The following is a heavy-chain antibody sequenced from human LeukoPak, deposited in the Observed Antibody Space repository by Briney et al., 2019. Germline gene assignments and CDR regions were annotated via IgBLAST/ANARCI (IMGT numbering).Heavy chain of an antibody. J-gene: IGHJ4*02. Sequence: GGSLRLSCSASGFTFSSYAMHWVRQAPGKGLEYVSAISSNGGSTYYADSVKGRFTISRDNSKNTLYLQMNSLRAEDTAIYYCAKGSSSSRPYYFDYWGQGILVTVSS. V-gene: IGHV3-64*04. CDR1: GFTFSSYA. CDR3: AKGSSSSRPYYFDY. CDR2: ISSNGGST. D-gene: IGHD6-6*01.